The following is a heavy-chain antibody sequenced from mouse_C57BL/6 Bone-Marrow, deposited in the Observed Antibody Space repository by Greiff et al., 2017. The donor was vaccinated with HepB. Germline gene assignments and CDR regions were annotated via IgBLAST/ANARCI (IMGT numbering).Heavy chain of an antibody. Sequence: QVQLQQPGAELVKPGASVKMSCKASGYTFTSYWITWVKQRPGQGLEWIGDIYPGSGSTNYNEKFKSKATLTVDTSSSTAYMQLSSLTSNASAVYYCARPIDYYAMDYWGQGTSVTVSS. CDR3: ARPIDYYAMDY. J-gene: IGHJ4*01. V-gene: IGHV1-55*01. CDR2: IYPGSGST. CDR1: GYTFTSYW.